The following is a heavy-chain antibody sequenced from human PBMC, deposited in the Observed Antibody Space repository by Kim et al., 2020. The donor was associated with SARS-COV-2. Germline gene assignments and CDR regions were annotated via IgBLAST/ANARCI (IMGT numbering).Heavy chain of an antibody. CDR3: ARENTMVRGVIITGWFDP. CDR2: IYSGGST. Sequence: GGSLRLSCAASGFTVSSNYMSWVRQAPGKGLEWVSVIYSGGSTYYADSVKGRFTISRHNSKNTLYLQMNSLRAEDTAVYYCARENTMVRGVIITGWFDPWGQGTLAT. J-gene: IGHJ5*02. V-gene: IGHV3-53*04. CDR1: GFTVSSNY. D-gene: IGHD3-10*01.